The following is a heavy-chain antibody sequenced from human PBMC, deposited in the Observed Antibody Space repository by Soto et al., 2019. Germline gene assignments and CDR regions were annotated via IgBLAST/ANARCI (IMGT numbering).Heavy chain of an antibody. CDR2: MHYSGDT. CDR1: GGSVGSGAYY. D-gene: IGHD3-9*01. V-gene: IGHV4-61*08. J-gene: IGHJ3*01. Sequence: LSLTCIVSGGSVGSGAYYWSWIRQPPGNALGWIGYMHYSGDTNYNSSLKSRVTISVDMSRNRFSLKLTSVTAADTSFYYCARHDYSDRAFDLWGQGTMVTV. CDR3: ARHDYSDRAFDL.